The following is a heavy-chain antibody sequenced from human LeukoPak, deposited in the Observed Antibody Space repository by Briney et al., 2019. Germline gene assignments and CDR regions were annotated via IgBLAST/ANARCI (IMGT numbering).Heavy chain of an antibody. CDR2: IAIDGTTT. D-gene: IGHD1-7*01. CDR3: ARVGTSGYSD. CDR1: GFTFTNYW. V-gene: IGHV3-74*01. Sequence: GGSLRLSCVTSGFTFTNYWMHWVRQAPGKGLVWVSRIAIDGTTTTYADSVKGRFTISRDNAKNTVYLQMNSLRVEDTAVYYCARVGTSGYSDWGQGTLVTVSS. J-gene: IGHJ4*02.